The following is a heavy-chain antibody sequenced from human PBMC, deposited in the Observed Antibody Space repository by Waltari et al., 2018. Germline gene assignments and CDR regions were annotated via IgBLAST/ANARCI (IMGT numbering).Heavy chain of an antibody. D-gene: IGHD2-2*01. CDR2: IYFSGRT. V-gene: IGHV4-59*11. Sequence: QVQLQESGPGLVKPSETLSLTCTVPGGSISSHYWSWIRQPPGKGLEWIGYIYFSGRTNYNPSLKSRVTISVDTSKNQFSLKLSSVTAADTAVYYCARSPPMRTYYFDYWGQGTLVTVSS. CDR1: GGSISSHY. CDR3: ARSPPMRTYYFDY. J-gene: IGHJ4*02.